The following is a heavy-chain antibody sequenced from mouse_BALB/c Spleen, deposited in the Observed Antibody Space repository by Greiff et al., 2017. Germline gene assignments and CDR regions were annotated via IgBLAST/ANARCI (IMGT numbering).Heavy chain of an antibody. J-gene: IGHJ4*01. V-gene: IGHV5-17*02. CDR3: ARHYGYAMDY. D-gene: IGHD1-2*01. Sequence: EVNVVESGGGLVQPGGSRKLSCAASGFTFSSFGMHWVRQAPEKGLEWVAYISSGSSTIYYADTVKGRFTISRDNPKNTLFLQMTSLRSEDTAMYYCARHYGYAMDYWGKGTSVTVSS. CDR2: ISSGSSTI. CDR1: GFTFSSFG.